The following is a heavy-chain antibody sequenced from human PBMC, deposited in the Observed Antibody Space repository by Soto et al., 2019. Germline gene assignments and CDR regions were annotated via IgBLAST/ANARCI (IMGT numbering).Heavy chain of an antibody. Sequence: QVQLVQSGAEVKKPGASVKVSCKASGYTFTSYHMHWVRQAPGQGLEWMGIINPSGGSTSYAQKFQGRVTMTRDTSTSTVYMELSSLRSEDTAVYYCARDRDYYGSGSYLGNWFDPWGQGTLVTVSS. J-gene: IGHJ5*02. CDR1: GYTFTSYH. V-gene: IGHV1-46*01. CDR2: INPSGGST. D-gene: IGHD3-10*01. CDR3: ARDRDYYGSGSYLGNWFDP.